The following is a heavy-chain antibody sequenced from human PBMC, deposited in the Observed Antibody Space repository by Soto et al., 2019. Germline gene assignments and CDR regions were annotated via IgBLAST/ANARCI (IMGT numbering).Heavy chain of an antibody. Sequence: PSETPSLTCAVYGGSFSGYYWSWIRQPPGKGLEWIGEINHSGSTNYNSSLKSRVTMSVDTSKNQISLKLSSVTAADTAVYYCARGTRDLNAFDIWGQGTMVTVSS. CDR3: ARGTRDLNAFDI. CDR2: INHSGST. CDR1: GGSFSGYY. V-gene: IGHV4-34*01. J-gene: IGHJ3*02.